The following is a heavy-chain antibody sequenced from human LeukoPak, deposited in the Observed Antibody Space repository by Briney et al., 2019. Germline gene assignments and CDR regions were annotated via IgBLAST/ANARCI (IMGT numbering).Heavy chain of an antibody. J-gene: IGHJ3*02. Sequence: PGGSLRLSCAASGFTFGSYGMSWVRQAPGKGLEWVSAISGSGGSTYYADSVKGRFTISRDNSKNTLYLQMNSLRAEDTAVYYCAKEGGPIVATIFAFDIWGQGTMVTVSS. V-gene: IGHV3-23*01. CDR1: GFTFGSYG. D-gene: IGHD5-12*01. CDR2: ISGSGGST. CDR3: AKEGGPIVATIFAFDI.